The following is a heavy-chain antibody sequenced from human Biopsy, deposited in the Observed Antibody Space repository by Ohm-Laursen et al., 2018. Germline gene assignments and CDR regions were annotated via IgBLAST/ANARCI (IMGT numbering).Heavy chain of an antibody. J-gene: IGHJ4*02. D-gene: IGHD6-19*01. CDR1: GGSFSGYY. CDR3: ARGRLRAVARFDY. V-gene: IGHV4-34*01. CDR2: INHSGST. Sequence: PGTLSLTCAVYGGSFSGYYWSWIRQPPGKGLEWIGEINHSGSTNYNPSLKSRVTISVDTSKNQFSLKLSSVTAADTAVYYCARGRLRAVARFDYWGQGSLVTVSS.